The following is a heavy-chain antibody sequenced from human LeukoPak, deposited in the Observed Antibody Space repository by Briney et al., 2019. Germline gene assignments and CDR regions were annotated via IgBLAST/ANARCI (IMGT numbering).Heavy chain of an antibody. Sequence: PGGSLRLSCAASGFTVSSNYMSWVRQAPGKGLEWVSVIYSGGSTYYADSVKGRFAISRDNSKNTLYLQMNSLRAEDTAVYYCARDGIAAAGNYYYYGMDVWGQGTTVTVSS. CDR3: ARDGIAAAGNYYYYGMDV. J-gene: IGHJ6*02. CDR1: GFTVSSNY. CDR2: IYSGGST. D-gene: IGHD6-13*01. V-gene: IGHV3-53*01.